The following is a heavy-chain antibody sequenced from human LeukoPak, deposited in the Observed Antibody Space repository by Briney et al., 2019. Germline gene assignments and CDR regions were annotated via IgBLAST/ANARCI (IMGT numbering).Heavy chain of an antibody. Sequence: GGSLRLSCAASGFTFSSYEMNWVRQAPGKGLEWISYISSSGSTKYYADSVKGRFTISRDNAKSSLYLQMNSLRAEDTAVYYCARDPPYSSSWYGAFDIWGQGTMVTVSS. CDR3: ARDPPYSSSWYGAFDI. D-gene: IGHD6-13*01. V-gene: IGHV3-48*03. CDR2: ISSSGSTK. CDR1: GFTFSSYE. J-gene: IGHJ3*02.